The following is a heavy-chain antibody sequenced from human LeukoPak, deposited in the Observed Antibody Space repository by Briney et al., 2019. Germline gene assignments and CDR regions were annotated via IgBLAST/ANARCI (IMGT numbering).Heavy chain of an antibody. Sequence: SETLSLTCVVYGGSFSGYYWSWIRQPPGKGLEWIGEINHSGSTNYNPSLKSRVTISVDTSKNQFSLKLSSVTAADTAVYYCARGPRSSWYWILDPWGQGTLVTVSS. V-gene: IGHV4-34*01. J-gene: IGHJ5*02. D-gene: IGHD6-13*01. CDR3: ARGPRSSWYWILDP. CDR2: INHSGST. CDR1: GGSFSGYY.